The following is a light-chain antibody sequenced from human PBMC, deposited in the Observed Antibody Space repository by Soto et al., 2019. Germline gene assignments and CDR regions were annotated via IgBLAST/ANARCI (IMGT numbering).Light chain of an antibody. CDR1: QSISSA. CDR3: QQGHNWPLT. CDR2: GAS. J-gene: IGKJ2*01. Sequence: EIVMTQSPATLSVSPGERATLSCRARQSISSALAWYQQRPGQPPRLLIYGASTRATGVPDRFTGSGSGSDFTLTISGLQSEDCAVYYCQQGHNWPLTFGQGTRLEI. V-gene: IGKV3-15*01.